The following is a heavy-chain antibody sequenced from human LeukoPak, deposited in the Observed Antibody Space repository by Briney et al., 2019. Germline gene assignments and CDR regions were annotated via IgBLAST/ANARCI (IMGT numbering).Heavy chain of an antibody. J-gene: IGHJ6*03. CDR3: ARGGTRTYYYYVDV. CDR1: GFTFSSYE. CDR2: ISSSGSTI. V-gene: IGHV3-48*03. Sequence: PGGSLRLSCAASGFTFSSYEMNWVRQAQGKGLEWVSYISSSGSTIYYADSVKGRITISRDNAKNSLYLQMNSLRGEDTALYYCARGGTRTYYYYVDVWGKGITVTISS. D-gene: IGHD1-7*01.